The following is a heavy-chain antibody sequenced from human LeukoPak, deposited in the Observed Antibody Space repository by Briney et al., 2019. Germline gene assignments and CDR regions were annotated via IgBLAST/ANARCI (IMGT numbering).Heavy chain of an antibody. CDR2: MNHSGST. Sequence: SETLSLTCAVYGGSFSGYYWGWIRQPPGKGLEWIGEMNHSGSTNYNPSLKSRVTISVDTSKNQFSLKLSSVTAADTAVYYCAREAARPGFPFAADYWGQGTLVTVSS. J-gene: IGHJ4*02. CDR3: AREAARPGFPFAADY. D-gene: IGHD6-6*01. V-gene: IGHV4-34*01. CDR1: GGSFSGYY.